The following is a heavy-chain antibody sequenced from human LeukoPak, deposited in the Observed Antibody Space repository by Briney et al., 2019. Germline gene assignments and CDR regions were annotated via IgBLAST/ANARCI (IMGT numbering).Heavy chain of an antibody. J-gene: IGHJ5*02. V-gene: IGHV4-59*01. CDR3: GRGRSSSWEGWFDP. Sequence: SETLSLTCTVSGASLRGSYWSWIRQPPGKELEWIGYLYNNGDTTYNPSLKSRLTISIDTSNNQFSLRLTSVTAADTAVYYCGRGRSSSWEGWFDPWGQGTLVTVSS. CDR2: LYNNGDT. D-gene: IGHD6-13*01. CDR1: GASLRGSY.